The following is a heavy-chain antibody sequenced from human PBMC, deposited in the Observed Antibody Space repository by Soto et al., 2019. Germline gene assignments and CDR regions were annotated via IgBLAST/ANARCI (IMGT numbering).Heavy chain of an antibody. V-gene: IGHV4-59*01. Sequence: SETLSLTCTVSGGSINSYYWGWIRKPPGKGLEWIGSTYYSGSTYYNPALKSRVTISVDTSKNQFSLKLSSVTAADTAVYYCARDFRFDPWGQGTLVTVSS. CDR3: ARDFRFDP. CDR1: GGSINSYY. J-gene: IGHJ5*02. CDR2: TYYSGST.